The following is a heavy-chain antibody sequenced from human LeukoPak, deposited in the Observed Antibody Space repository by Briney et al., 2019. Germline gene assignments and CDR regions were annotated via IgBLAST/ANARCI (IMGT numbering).Heavy chain of an antibody. V-gene: IGHV3-30*18. CDR3: AKEEQMEFDFWSGYPSLGN. Sequence: GGSLRLSCAASGFTFNNYGMHWVRQAPGKGLEWVALMSYDGSNKFYSDSVRGRFTISRDNSRNTLYLLMNSLRAEDTAVYYCAKEEQMEFDFWSGYPSLGNWGQGTLVTVSS. J-gene: IGHJ4*02. D-gene: IGHD3-3*01. CDR2: MSYDGSNK. CDR1: GFTFNNYG.